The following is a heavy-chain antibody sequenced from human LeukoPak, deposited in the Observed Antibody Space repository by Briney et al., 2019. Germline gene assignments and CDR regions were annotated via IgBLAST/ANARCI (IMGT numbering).Heavy chain of an antibody. D-gene: IGHD3-9*01. J-gene: IGHJ4*02. V-gene: IGHV3-7*03. Sequence: GGSLRLSCAASGFTFSNYFMSWVRQAPGKGLEWVANINKDGSGTSYADSVKGRLTISRDNAKNSLYLQMSSLRVEDTAVYYCARGCCSVSGLYFEFWGQGSLVTVSS. CDR1: GFTFSNYF. CDR2: INKDGSGT. CDR3: ARGCCSVSGLYFEF.